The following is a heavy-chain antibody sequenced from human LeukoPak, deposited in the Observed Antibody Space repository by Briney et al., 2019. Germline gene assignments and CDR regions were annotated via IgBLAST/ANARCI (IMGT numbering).Heavy chain of an antibody. CDR3: ARDSAMAYYEESWFDP. CDR1: GYTFSGHY. Sequence: ASVKVSCKASGYTFSGHYIHWVRQAPGQGLERMGWTNPNSGGTNYAQKFQGRVTMTTDTSTSTAYMELRSLRSDDTAVYYCARDSAMAYYEESWFDPWGQGTLVIVSS. D-gene: IGHD5-18*01. CDR2: TNPNSGGT. J-gene: IGHJ5*02. V-gene: IGHV1-2*02.